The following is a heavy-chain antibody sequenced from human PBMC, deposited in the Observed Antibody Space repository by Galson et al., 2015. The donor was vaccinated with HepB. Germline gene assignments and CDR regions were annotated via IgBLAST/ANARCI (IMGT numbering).Heavy chain of an antibody. Sequence: PALVKPTQTLTLTCTFSGFSVTTGGVGVGWIRQPPGKALEGLALIFWNDDTFFSPSLRNRITLTKDTSKNQVVLTLSNMDPVDSATYYCAHRNYYDSSGYTFDYWGPGTPVIVSS. CDR3: AHRNYYDSSGYTFDY. D-gene: IGHD3-22*01. V-gene: IGHV2-5*01. J-gene: IGHJ4*02. CDR2: IFWNDDT. CDR1: GFSVTTGGVG.